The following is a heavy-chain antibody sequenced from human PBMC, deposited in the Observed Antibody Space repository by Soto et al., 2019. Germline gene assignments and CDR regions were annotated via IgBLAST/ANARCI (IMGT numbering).Heavy chain of an antibody. V-gene: IGHV1-8*01. D-gene: IGHD3-10*01. CDR1: GYTFRSYD. CDR3: ARAYGAGSFDF. J-gene: IGHJ5*01. Sequence: QVQLVQSGAEVKKPGASVKVSCTGSGYTFRSYDIHWVRQATGQGLEWMGWVNPNTGNTGYAQKFQGRVTMTRDMSKSSAYREVNSLTSEDTAIYYCARAYGAGSFDFWGQGTLVPVSS. CDR2: VNPNTGNT.